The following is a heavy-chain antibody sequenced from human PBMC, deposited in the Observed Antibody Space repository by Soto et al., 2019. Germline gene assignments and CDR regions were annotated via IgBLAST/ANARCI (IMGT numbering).Heavy chain of an antibody. CDR3: ARHFVAVVIKGWGY. D-gene: IGHD3-22*01. J-gene: IGHJ4*02. V-gene: IGHV4-30-4*01. CDR1: GDSISSGDYY. CDR2: IYRSGST. Sequence: PSETLSLTCTVSGDSISSGDYYWSWIRQPPGKGLEWIGYIYRSGSTYYNPSLKSRVTISVDTSKNQFSLKLSSVTAADTAVYYCARHFVAVVIKGWGYWGQGTLVTVSS.